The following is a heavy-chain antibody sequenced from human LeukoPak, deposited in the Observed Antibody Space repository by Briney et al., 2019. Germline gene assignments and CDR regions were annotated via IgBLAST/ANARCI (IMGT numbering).Heavy chain of an antibody. CDR1: GFTLDDYA. V-gene: IGHV3-9*01. J-gene: IGHJ3*02. Sequence: PGGSLRLSCAASGFTLDDYAMHWVRQAPGKGLEWVSSISWNSGSIGYADSVKGRFTISRDNAQNSLYLQMNSLRAEDTALYYCVTPYCSSTSCYRGDAFDIWGQGTMVTVSS. CDR2: ISWNSGSI. D-gene: IGHD2-2*01. CDR3: VTPYCSSTSCYRGDAFDI.